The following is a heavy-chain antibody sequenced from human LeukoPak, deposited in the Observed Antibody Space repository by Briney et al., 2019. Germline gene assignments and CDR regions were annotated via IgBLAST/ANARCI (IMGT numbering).Heavy chain of an antibody. Sequence: GGSLRLSCAASGFTFSSFEINWVRQAPGKGPEWVSYSSSSGSTIYYADSVKGRFTISRDNAKNSLYLQMNSLRAEDTAVYYCARERPQDYYDSSGYYYVFDYWGQGTLVTVSS. CDR2: SSSSGSTI. J-gene: IGHJ4*02. CDR3: ARERPQDYYDSSGYYYVFDY. D-gene: IGHD3-22*01. CDR1: GFTFSSFE. V-gene: IGHV3-48*03.